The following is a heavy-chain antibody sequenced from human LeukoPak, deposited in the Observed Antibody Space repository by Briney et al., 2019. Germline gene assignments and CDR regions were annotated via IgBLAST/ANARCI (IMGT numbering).Heavy chain of an antibody. CDR1: GFTFSSYG. CDR2: ISYDGSNK. V-gene: IGHV3-30*18. CDR3: AKMSVWSGYTTNGAFDI. Sequence: GGSLRLSCAASGFTFSSYGMHWVRQAPGKGLEWVAVISYDGSNKYYADSVKGRFTISRDNSKNTLYLQMNSLRAEDTAVYYCAKMSVWSGYTTNGAFDIWGQGTMVTVSS. D-gene: IGHD3-3*01. J-gene: IGHJ3*02.